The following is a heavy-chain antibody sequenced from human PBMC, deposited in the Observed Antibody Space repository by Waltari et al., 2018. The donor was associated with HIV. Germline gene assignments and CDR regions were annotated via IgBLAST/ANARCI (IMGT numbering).Heavy chain of an antibody. CDR2: IYTSGST. CDR3: AREWGY. J-gene: IGHJ4*02. CDR1: GGSISSGSYY. D-gene: IGHD3-16*01. Sequence: QVQLQESGPGLVKPSQTLSLTCTVSGGSISSGSYYWSWIRQPAGKGLAWIGRIYTSGSTNYNPSLKSRVTISVDTSKNQFSLKLSSVTAADTAVYYCAREWGYWGQGTLVTVSS. V-gene: IGHV4-61*02.